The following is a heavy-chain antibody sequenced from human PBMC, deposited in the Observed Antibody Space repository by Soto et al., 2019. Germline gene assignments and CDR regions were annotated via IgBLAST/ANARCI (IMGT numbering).Heavy chain of an antibody. CDR2: ISAYNGNT. V-gene: IGHV1-18*04. D-gene: IGHD6-19*01. Sequence: QVQLVQSGAEVKKPGASVKVSCKASGYTFTSYGISWVRQAPGQGIEWMGWISAYNGNTNYAQKLQGRVTMTTDTSTSTAYMERRSLRSDDTAVYYCAGDWGHISGWYYYYYGMDVWGQGTTVTVSS. CDR1: GYTFTSYG. CDR3: AGDWGHISGWYYYYYGMDV. J-gene: IGHJ6*02.